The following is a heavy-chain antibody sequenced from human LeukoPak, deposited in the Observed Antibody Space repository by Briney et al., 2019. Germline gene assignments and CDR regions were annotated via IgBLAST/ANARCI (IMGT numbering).Heavy chain of an antibody. V-gene: IGHV3-11*01. Sequence: GGSLRLSCAASGFTFSDYYMSWIRQAPGKGLEWVSYISSSGSTIYYADSVKGRFTIPRDNAKNSLYLQMNSLRAEDTAVYYCARDGSPGEYYFDYWGQGTLVTVSS. D-gene: IGHD1-26*01. CDR3: ARDGSPGEYYFDY. CDR2: ISSSGSTI. J-gene: IGHJ4*02. CDR1: GFTFSDYY.